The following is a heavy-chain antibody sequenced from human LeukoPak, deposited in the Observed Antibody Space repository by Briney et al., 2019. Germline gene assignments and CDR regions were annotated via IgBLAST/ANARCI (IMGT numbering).Heavy chain of an antibody. J-gene: IGHJ4*02. CDR1: GFTFSGYD. D-gene: IGHD3-3*01. Sequence: PGGSLRLSCAASGFTFSGYDLHWVRQPTGKGLEWVSGIGTAGDTYYLGSVKGRFTISRDNSKNTLYLQMNSLRAEDTAVYYCAREMEYDFDYWGQGTLVTVSS. V-gene: IGHV3-13*01. CDR3: AREMEYDFDY. CDR2: IGTAGDT.